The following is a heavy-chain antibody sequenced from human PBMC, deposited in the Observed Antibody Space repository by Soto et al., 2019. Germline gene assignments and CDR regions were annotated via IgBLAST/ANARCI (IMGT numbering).Heavy chain of an antibody. D-gene: IGHD2-2*01. CDR2: ISSSSSYI. J-gene: IGHJ4*02. CDR3: ARDRSPPAAFDY. Sequence: EVQLVESGGGLVKPGGSLRLSCAASGFTFSSYSMNWVRQAPGKGLEWVSSISSSSSYIYYADSVKGRFTISRDNAKNSLYLQMNSLRAEDTAVYYCARDRSPPAAFDYWGQGTLVTVSS. CDR1: GFTFSSYS. V-gene: IGHV3-21*01.